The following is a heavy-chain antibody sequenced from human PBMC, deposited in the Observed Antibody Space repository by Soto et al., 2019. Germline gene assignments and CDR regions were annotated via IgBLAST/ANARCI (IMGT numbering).Heavy chain of an antibody. CDR3: ARGRRLGDYYYYYVDV. CDR2: ISAYNGNT. D-gene: IGHD3-16*01. J-gene: IGHJ6*03. Sequence: GASVKVSCKASGYTFTSYGISWVRQAPGQGLEWMGWISAYNGNTNYAQKLQGRVTMTTDTSTSTAYMELRSLRSDDTAVYYCARGRRLGDYYYYYVDVWGKGTTVTVSS. CDR1: GYTFTSYG. V-gene: IGHV1-18*01.